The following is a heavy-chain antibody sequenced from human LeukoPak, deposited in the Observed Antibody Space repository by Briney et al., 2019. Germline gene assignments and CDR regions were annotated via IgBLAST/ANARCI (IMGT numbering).Heavy chain of an antibody. CDR3: AIKYSYDTSGYKFDF. V-gene: IGHV1-8*01. Sequence: ASVKVSCKASGYTFTSYDINWVRQATGQGLEWMGWMNVNSGNAGYAQNFQGRVTMTRDTSISTAYMELSSLRSEDTAMYYCAIKYSYDTSGYKFDFWGQGTLVTVSS. CDR2: MNVNSGNA. D-gene: IGHD3-22*01. J-gene: IGHJ4*02. CDR1: GYTFTSYD.